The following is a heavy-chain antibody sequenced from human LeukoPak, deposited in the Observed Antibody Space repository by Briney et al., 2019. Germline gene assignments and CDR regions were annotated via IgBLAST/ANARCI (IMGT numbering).Heavy chain of an antibody. CDR3: ARLGDSSSRLYYFDY. D-gene: IGHD6-6*01. V-gene: IGHV4-4*07. J-gene: IGHJ4*02. CDR2: IYSTGST. CDR1: GGSINFYY. Sequence: PSETLSLTCTVSGGSINFYYWSWIRQPAGKGLEWIGRIYSTGSTNYSPSLKSRVTMSVDKSKNQFSLKLSSVTAADTAVYYCARLGDSSSRLYYFDYWGQGTLVTVSS.